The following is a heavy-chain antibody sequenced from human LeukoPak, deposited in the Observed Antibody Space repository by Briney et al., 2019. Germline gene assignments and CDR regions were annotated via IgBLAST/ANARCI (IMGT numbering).Heavy chain of an antibody. CDR3: AKGRSYYDSSGYYYFDY. D-gene: IGHD3-22*01. CDR1: GFTFSSYA. V-gene: IGHV3-23*01. J-gene: IGHJ4*02. CDR2: IHADSGRT. Sequence: GGSLRLSCATSGFTFSSYAMSWVRQAPGKGLEWVAGIHADSGRTYHADSVKGRFTIFRDNSKNTLYLQMNSLRAEDTAVYYCAKGRSYYDSSGYYYFDYWGQGTLVTVSS.